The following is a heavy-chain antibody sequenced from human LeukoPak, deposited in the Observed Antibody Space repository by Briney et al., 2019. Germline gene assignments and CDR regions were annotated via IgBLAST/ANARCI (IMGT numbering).Heavy chain of an antibody. J-gene: IGHJ5*02. Sequence: GASVKVSCKASGYTFTSYGVSWVRQAPGQGLEWMGWINAYNGNTSYAQKFQGRVTMTTDTSTSTAHMELRSLRSDDTAVYYCARGPSVFQRTFDPWGQGTLVTVSS. CDR3: ARGPSVFQRTFDP. D-gene: IGHD2-21*01. CDR2: INAYNGNT. V-gene: IGHV1-18*01. CDR1: GYTFTSYG.